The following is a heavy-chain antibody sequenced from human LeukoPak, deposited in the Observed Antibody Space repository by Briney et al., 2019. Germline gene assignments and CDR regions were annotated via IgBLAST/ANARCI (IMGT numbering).Heavy chain of an antibody. CDR3: ARDALIAVAADFDY. J-gene: IGHJ4*02. CDR1: GYTFTSYG. V-gene: IGHV1-18*01. D-gene: IGHD6-19*01. CDR2: ISAYIGNT. Sequence: ASVKVSCKASGYTFTSYGISWVRQAPGQGLEWMGWISAYIGNTNYAQKLQGRVTMTTDTSTSTAYMELRSLRSDDAAVYYCARDALIAVAADFDYWGQGTLVTVSS.